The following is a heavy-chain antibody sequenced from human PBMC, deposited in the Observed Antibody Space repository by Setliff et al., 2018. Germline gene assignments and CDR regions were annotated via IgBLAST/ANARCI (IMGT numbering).Heavy chain of an antibody. D-gene: IGHD2-15*01. CDR2: IHYSGNT. CDR1: GDSINRNY. V-gene: IGHV4-59*01. CDR3: VRKRSRGSGRKSYYFDY. J-gene: IGHJ4*02. Sequence: PSETLSLTCSVSGDSINRNYWSWIRQPPGKGLEWLGYIHYSGNTNYNPSLKSRVTVSLNRSKNQISLKLSSVTAADTAVYYCVRKRSRGSGRKSYYFDYWGQGTLVTVSS.